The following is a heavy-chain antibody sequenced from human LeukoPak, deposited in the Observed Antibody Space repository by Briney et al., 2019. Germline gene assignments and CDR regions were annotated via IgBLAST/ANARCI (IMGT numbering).Heavy chain of an antibody. CDR2: ISAYNGNT. CDR3: ARDFDGYGSGSYLPDY. V-gene: IGHV1-18*01. Sequence: ASVKVSCKASGYTFTSYGISWVRQAPGQGLEWMGWISAYNGNTNYAQKLQGRVTMTTDTSTSTAYMELRSLRSDDTAVYYCARDFDGYGSGSYLPDYWGQGTLVTVSS. J-gene: IGHJ4*02. CDR1: GYTFTSYG. D-gene: IGHD3-10*01.